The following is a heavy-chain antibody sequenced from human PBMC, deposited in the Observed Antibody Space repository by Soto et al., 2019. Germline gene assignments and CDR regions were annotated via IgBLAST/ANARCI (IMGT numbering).Heavy chain of an antibody. CDR1: GFTFSSYA. CDR2: VSGSGGST. V-gene: IGHV3-23*01. CDR3: AKAIGYCSGGSCPYGMDV. D-gene: IGHD2-15*01. Sequence: GGSLRLSCAASGFTFSSYAMSWVRQAPGKGLEWVSAVSGSGGSTYYADSVKGRFTISRDNSKNTLYLQMNSLRAEDTAVYYCAKAIGYCSGGSCPYGMDVWGQGTTVTVSS. J-gene: IGHJ6*02.